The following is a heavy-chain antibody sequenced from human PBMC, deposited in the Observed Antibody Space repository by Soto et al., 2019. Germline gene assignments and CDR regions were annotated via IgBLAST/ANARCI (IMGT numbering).Heavy chain of an antibody. J-gene: IGHJ5*02. CDR2: INPSGGST. Sequence: QVQLVQSGAEVKKPGASVKVSCKASGYTFTSYYMHWVRQPPGQGLEWMDIINPSGGSTSHAQKFLVTVTMNRDTSTRTVYMELRSLRSEDTAVYYCTKVGTTLPRQPTFELGGQGILVTVST. CDR1: GYTFTSYY. V-gene: IGHV1-46*01. CDR3: TKVGTTLPRQPTFEL. D-gene: IGHD4-4*01.